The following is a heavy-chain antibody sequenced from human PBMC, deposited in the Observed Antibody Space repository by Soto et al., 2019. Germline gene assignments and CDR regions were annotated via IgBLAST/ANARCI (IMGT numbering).Heavy chain of an antibody. V-gene: IGHV4-39*01. CDR2: MYYSGRT. Sequence: SETLSLTCTVSGASISSSNYYWCWIRQPPGRGLEWIGTMYYSGRTYDNPSLKSRVTTSVDTSKNQFSLKLSAVTATDTAVHYCARNGNTVTTGYYYGMDVWGQGTTVTVSS. D-gene: IGHD4-17*01. J-gene: IGHJ6*02. CDR3: ARNGNTVTTGYYYGMDV. CDR1: GASISSSNYY.